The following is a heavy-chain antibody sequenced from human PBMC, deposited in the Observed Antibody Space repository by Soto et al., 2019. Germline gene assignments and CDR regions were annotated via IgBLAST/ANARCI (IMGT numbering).Heavy chain of an antibody. CDR3: LSGYYLPDY. Sequence: GGSLRLSCSTSGFTFSYFWLNWVRQAPGRGLEWVANINQDGSEKYYVDSVKGRFTISRDNAQNSLYLQMNSLRPEDTAVYYCLSGYYLPDYWGQGTLVTVSS. J-gene: IGHJ4*02. CDR2: INQDGSEK. V-gene: IGHV3-7*02. CDR1: GFTFSYFW. D-gene: IGHD5-12*01.